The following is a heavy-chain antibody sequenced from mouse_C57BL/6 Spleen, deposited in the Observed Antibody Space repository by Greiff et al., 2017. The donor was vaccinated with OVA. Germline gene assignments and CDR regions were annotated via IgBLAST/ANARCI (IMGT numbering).Heavy chain of an antibody. D-gene: IGHD1-1*01. CDR2: IHPNSGST. CDR1: GYTFTSYW. CDR3: ARPYGSSPLLGY. J-gene: IGHJ2*01. Sequence: VQLQQPGAELVKPGASVKLSCKASGYTFTSYWMHWVKQRPGQGLEWIGMIHPNSGSTNYNEKFKSKATLTVDKSSSTAYMQLSSLTSEDSAVYYCARPYGSSPLLGYWGQGTTLTVSS. V-gene: IGHV1-64*01.